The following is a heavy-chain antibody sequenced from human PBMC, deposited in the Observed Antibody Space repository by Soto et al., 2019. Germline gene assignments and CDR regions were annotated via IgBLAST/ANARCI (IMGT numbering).Heavy chain of an antibody. J-gene: IGHJ5*02. D-gene: IGHD3-10*01. CDR2: IYYSGST. Sequence: PSETLSLTCTVSGGSINNHYWSWIRQPPGKGLEWIGYIYYSGSTNYNPSLKSRVTISVDTSKNQFSLKLSSVTAADTAVYYCARGLAVRGPNGLHYWFDPWGQGTLVNVSS. CDR3: ARGLAVRGPNGLHYWFDP. CDR1: GGSINNHY. V-gene: IGHV4-59*11.